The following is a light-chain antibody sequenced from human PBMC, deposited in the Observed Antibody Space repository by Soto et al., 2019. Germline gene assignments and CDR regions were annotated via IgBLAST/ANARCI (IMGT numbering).Light chain of an antibody. J-gene: IGKJ1*01. CDR3: QQYGGSPWT. V-gene: IGKV3-20*01. CDR1: QNVGSNY. CDR2: AAS. Sequence: EIVLTQSPGTLSLSPGDRATLSCRASQNVGSNYLAWYQQKPGQAPRLLIYAASSWAPGIPARFSGSGSGTDFTLTISRLDPEDFAVYHCQQYGGSPWTFGQGTKVEIK.